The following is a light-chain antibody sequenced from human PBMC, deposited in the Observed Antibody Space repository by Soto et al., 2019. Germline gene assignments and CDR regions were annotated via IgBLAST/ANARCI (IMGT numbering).Light chain of an antibody. CDR2: GAS. CDR1: QSVSID. Sequence: EIVMTQSPAAVPVSPWERVTLSCRASQSVSIDLAWYQQKPGQAPRLLIYGASTRATGLPARFSGSGSGTEFTLTISSLQSEDFAVYSCQQYNNWPLTFGQGTKVDIK. J-gene: IGKJ1*01. V-gene: IGKV3-15*01. CDR3: QQYNNWPLT.